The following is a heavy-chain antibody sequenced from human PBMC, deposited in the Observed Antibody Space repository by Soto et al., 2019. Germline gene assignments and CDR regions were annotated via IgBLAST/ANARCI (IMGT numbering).Heavy chain of an antibody. CDR1: GFTFSNAC. Sequence: GSLILCCAASGFTFSNACMIWVLQAPGKGLEWVGRIKSKTDGGTTDYAAPVKGRFTISRDDSKNTLYLQMNSLKTEDTAVYYCTTAYCGGDCYSQYAFDIWGQGTMVTVSS. D-gene: IGHD2-21*02. CDR3: TTAYCGGDCYSQYAFDI. V-gene: IGHV3-15*01. J-gene: IGHJ3*02. CDR2: IKSKTDGGTT.